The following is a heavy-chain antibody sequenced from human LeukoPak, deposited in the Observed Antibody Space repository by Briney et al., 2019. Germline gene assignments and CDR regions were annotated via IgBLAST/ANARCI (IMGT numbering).Heavy chain of an antibody. Sequence: GGSLRLSRAASGFTFSSYEMNWVRQAPGKGLEWVSYISSSGSTIYYADSVKGRFTISRDNAKNSLYLQMNSLRAEDTAVYYCAPYYYGSGSATNSFDYWGQGTLVTVSS. J-gene: IGHJ4*02. V-gene: IGHV3-48*03. D-gene: IGHD3-10*01. CDR1: GFTFSSYE. CDR2: ISSSGSTI. CDR3: APYYYGSGSATNSFDY.